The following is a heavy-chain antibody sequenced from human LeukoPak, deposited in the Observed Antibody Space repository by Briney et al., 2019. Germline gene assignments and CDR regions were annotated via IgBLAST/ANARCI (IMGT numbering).Heavy chain of an antibody. CDR3: ARLGKTYYMDV. CDR2: LYHSGAA. V-gene: IGHV4-59*08. D-gene: IGHD1/OR15-1a*01. CDR1: RDSISNYY. J-gene: IGHJ6*03. Sequence: SETLSLTCTVSRDSISNYYWTWIRQTPGKGLEWIGNLYHSGAADYNPSLKTRVTTSVDTSKDQFSLSLRSSTAADTAVYFCARLGKTYYMDVWGTGTTVTVSS.